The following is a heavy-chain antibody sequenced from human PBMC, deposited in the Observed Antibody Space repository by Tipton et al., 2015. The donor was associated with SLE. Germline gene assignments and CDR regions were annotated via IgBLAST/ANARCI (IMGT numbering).Heavy chain of an antibody. CDR2: IYYSGST. J-gene: IGHJ3*02. CDR1: GGSISSSSYY. CDR3: ARDGVEGAFDI. Sequence: TLSLTCTVSGGSISSSSYYWGWIRQPPEKGLEWIGNIYYSGSTYYNPSLKSRVTISVDRSKNQFSLKLSSVTAADTAVYYCARDGVEGAFDIWGQGTMVTVSS. V-gene: IGHV4-39*07.